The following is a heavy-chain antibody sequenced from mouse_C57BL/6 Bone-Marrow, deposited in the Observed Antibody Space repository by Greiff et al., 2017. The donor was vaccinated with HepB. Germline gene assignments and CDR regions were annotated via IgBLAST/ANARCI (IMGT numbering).Heavy chain of an antibody. D-gene: IGHD1-1*01. CDR3: SRTYGSSFYYAMDY. CDR2: IDPSDSYT. Sequence: QVQLQQPGAELVMPGASVKLSCKASGYTFTSYWMHWVKQRPGQGLEWIGEIDPSDSYTNYNQKFKGKSTLTVDKSSSTAYMQLSSLTSEDSAVYDCSRTYGSSFYYAMDYWGQGTSVTVSS. CDR1: GYTFTSYW. J-gene: IGHJ4*01. V-gene: IGHV1-69*01.